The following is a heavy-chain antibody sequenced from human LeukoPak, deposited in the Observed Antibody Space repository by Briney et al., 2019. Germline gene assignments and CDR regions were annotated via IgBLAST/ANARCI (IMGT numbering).Heavy chain of an antibody. D-gene: IGHD3-9*01. J-gene: IGHJ3*01. V-gene: IGHV4-59*08. Sequence: PSETLSLTCTVSGGSVTTYYWSWIRQPPGRGLEWIGYTHYSGSTNYNPSLKRRATMSADASKNQFSLKLNSVTAADTAVYYCARRNVLTEGEAFDVWGQGTMVTVSS. CDR1: GGSVTTYY. CDR3: ARRNVLTEGEAFDV. CDR2: THYSGST.